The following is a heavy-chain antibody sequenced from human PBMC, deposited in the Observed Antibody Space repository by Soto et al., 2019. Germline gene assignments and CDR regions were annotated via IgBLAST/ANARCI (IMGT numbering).Heavy chain of an antibody. Sequence: QVQLQESGPGLVKPSQTLSLTCTVSGGSISSGGYYWSWIRQHPGKGLEWIGYIYYSGSTYYNPSLKSRVTISVDASKNQFSLKLSSVTTADTDVYYCARSGPKRGVGDAYSYYGMDVWGQGTTVTVSS. CDR3: ARSGPKRGVGDAYSYYGMDV. J-gene: IGHJ6*02. V-gene: IGHV4-31*03. D-gene: IGHD3-16*01. CDR1: GGSISSGGYY. CDR2: IYYSGST.